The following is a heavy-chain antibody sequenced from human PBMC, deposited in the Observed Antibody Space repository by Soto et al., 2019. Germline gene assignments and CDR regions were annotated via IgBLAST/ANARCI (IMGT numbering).Heavy chain of an antibody. CDR2: ISGKNGNT. CDR3: ARVSSSIVVVPDYGMDV. V-gene: IGHV1-18*04. CDR1: GYTFISHG. J-gene: IGHJ6*02. Sequence: QVQLVQSGVEVKKPGASVKVSCKASGYTFISHGISWVRQAPGQGLEWMGWISGKNGNTNYAQKLQGRVTLTTDTSTSTAYMELRRLRSDETAVYYCARVSSSIVVVPDYGMDVWGQGTTVTVSS. D-gene: IGHD2-15*01.